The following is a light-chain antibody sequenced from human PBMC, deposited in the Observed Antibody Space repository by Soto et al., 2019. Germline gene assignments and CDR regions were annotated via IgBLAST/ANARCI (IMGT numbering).Light chain of an antibody. Sequence: IQLPQSPPSLSASVGDRVTITCRASQGINSFLAWYRQKPGKAPKLLIYAASTLQSGVPSRFSGSGSGTEFTLTISSLQPDDFATYYCQQYNTYSPWAFCQGTKVDIK. CDR3: QQYNTYSPWA. CDR1: QGINSF. J-gene: IGKJ1*01. V-gene: IGKV1-9*01. CDR2: AAS.